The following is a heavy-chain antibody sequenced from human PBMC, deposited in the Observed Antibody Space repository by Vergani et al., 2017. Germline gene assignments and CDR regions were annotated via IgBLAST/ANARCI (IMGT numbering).Heavy chain of an antibody. J-gene: IGHJ6*03. V-gene: IGHV5-51*03. CDR2: IYPGDSDT. CDR1: GYSFTSYW. Sequence: EVQLVQSGAEVKKPGESLKISCKGSGYSFTSYWIGWVRQMPGKGLEWMGIIYPGDSDTRYSPSFQGQVTISADKSISTAYLQWSSLKASDTAMYYCARMVVPNRPNYYYYYMDVWGKGTTVTVSS. CDR3: ARMVVPNRPNYYYYYMDV. D-gene: IGHD2-2*01.